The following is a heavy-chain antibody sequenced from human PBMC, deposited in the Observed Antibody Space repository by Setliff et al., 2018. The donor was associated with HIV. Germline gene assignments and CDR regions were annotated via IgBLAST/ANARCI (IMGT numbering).Heavy chain of an antibody. V-gene: IGHV4-59*11. Sequence: SETLSLTCTVSGGSIRSHYWSWIRQPPGEGLEWIGSFYHTGSTHYNPSLKSRTTMSLDTSRNQVSLKLSSVSAADTDVYYCARDQGLELRGDYYYYGMDVWGQGTTVTVSS. D-gene: IGHD1-7*01. J-gene: IGHJ6*02. CDR1: GGSIRSHY. CDR3: ARDQGLELRGDYYYYGMDV. CDR2: FYHTGST.